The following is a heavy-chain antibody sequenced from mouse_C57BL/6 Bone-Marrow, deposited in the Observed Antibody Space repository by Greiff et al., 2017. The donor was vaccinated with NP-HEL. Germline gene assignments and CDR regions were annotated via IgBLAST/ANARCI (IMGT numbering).Heavy chain of an antibody. V-gene: IGHV1-7*01. D-gene: IGHD2-4*01. Sequence: QVQLKQSGAELAKPGASVKLSCKASGYTFTSYWMHWVKQRPGQGLEWIGYINPSSGYTKYNQKFKDKATLTADKYSSTAYMQLSSLTYEDSAVYYCASPTLYYDYLYYFGDWGQGTTLTVSS. CDR1: GYTFTSYW. CDR3: ASPTLYYDYLYYFGD. CDR2: INPSSGYT. J-gene: IGHJ2*01.